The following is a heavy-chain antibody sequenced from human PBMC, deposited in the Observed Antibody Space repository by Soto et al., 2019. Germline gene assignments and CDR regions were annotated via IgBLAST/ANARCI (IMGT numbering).Heavy chain of an antibody. Sequence: GGSLRLSCAASGLTFSSYWMSWVRQAPGKGLEWVANIKQDGSEKYYVDSVKGRFTISRDNAKNSLYLQMNSLRAEDTAVYYCAREFRAGWSNYYYGMDVWGQGTTVTVSS. J-gene: IGHJ6*02. CDR2: IKQDGSEK. D-gene: IGHD2-15*01. V-gene: IGHV3-7*03. CDR1: GLTFSSYW. CDR3: AREFRAGWSNYYYGMDV.